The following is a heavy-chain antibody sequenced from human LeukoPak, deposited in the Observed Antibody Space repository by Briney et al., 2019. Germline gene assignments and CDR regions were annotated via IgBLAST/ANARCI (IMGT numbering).Heavy chain of an antibody. Sequence: SETLSLTCAVYGGSFSGYYWSWIRQPPGKGLEWIGEINHSGSTNYNPSLKSRVTISVDTSKNQFSLKLSSVTAADTAVYYCARGHSRNLYYDILTGYSPYNWFDPWGQGTLVTVSS. V-gene: IGHV4-34*01. J-gene: IGHJ5*02. CDR2: INHSGST. CDR1: GGSFSGYY. CDR3: ARGHSRNLYYDILTGYSPYNWFDP. D-gene: IGHD3-9*01.